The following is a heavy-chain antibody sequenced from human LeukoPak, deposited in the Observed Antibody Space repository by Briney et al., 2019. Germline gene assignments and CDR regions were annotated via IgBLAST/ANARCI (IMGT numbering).Heavy chain of an antibody. Sequence: GGSLRLSCAASGFTLSSHWMHWVRQAPGKGLVWVSRINSDGSTTTYADSVKGRFTISRDNANNTLYLQMNSLRAEDTAVYYFSREQPDYDILTGYYQDRAYWGQGTLVTVSS. CDR2: INSDGSTT. CDR3: SREQPDYDILTGYYQDRAY. V-gene: IGHV3-74*01. D-gene: IGHD3-9*01. CDR1: GFTLSSHW. J-gene: IGHJ4*02.